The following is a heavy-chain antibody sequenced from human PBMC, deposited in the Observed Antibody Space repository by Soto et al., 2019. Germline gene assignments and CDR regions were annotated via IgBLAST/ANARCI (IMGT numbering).Heavy chain of an antibody. CDR2: IYYSGST. V-gene: IGHV4-30-4*01. D-gene: IGHD4-17*01. CDR3: ARVNDYGDRFDY. Sequence: QVQLQESGPGLVKPSQTLSLTCTVSGGSISSDDYYWSWIRQPPGKGLEWIGYIYYSGSTYYNPSLKSRVTISVDTSKHQFSLKLSSVTAADTAVYYCARVNDYGDRFDYWGQGTLVTVSS. CDR1: GGSISSDDYY. J-gene: IGHJ4*02.